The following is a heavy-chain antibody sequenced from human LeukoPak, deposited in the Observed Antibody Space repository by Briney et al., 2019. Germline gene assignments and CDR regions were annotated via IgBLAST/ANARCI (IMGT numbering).Heavy chain of an antibody. CDR3: AKDLPIGIDDYGVYGAFDI. CDR1: GFTFSSYG. CDR2: VRYDGSNK. J-gene: IGHJ3*02. D-gene: IGHD4-17*01. V-gene: IGHV3-30*02. Sequence: PGGSLRLSCAASGFTFSSYGMHWVRQAPRKGLEWVAFVRYDGSNKYYADSVKGRFTVSRDNSKNTLYLKMNSLRAEDTAVYYCAKDLPIGIDDYGVYGAFDIWGQGTMVTVSS.